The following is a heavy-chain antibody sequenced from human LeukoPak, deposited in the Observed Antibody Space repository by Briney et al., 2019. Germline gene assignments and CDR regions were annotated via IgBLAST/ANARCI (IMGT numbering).Heavy chain of an antibody. J-gene: IGHJ4*02. V-gene: IGHV1-18*01. CDR1: GYTFTSYG. Sequence: ASVKVSCKASGYTFTSYGISWVRQAPGQGLEWMGWISAYNGNTNYAQKLQGRVTMTTDTSTSTAYMELSSLRSGDTAVYYCARSPYYDILTGTPPHYYFDYWGQGTLVTVSS. D-gene: IGHD3-9*01. CDR2: ISAYNGNT. CDR3: ARSPYYDILTGTPPHYYFDY.